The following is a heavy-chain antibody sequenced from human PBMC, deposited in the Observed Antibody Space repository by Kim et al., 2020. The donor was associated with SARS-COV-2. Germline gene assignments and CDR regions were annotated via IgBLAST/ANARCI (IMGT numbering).Heavy chain of an antibody. J-gene: IGHJ4*02. V-gene: IGHV4-31*02. Sequence: QSRVTVSVEPSKNQFSLKLSSVTAADTAVYYCARATMITFGGVIDHFDYWGQGTLVTVSS. D-gene: IGHD3-16*02. CDR3: ARATMITFGGVIDHFDY.